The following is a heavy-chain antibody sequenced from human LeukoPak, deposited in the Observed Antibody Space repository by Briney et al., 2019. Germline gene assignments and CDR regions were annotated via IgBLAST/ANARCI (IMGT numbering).Heavy chain of an antibody. CDR3: ARVYYDYVWGSYRYLGHDAFDI. D-gene: IGHD3-16*02. V-gene: IGHV4-34*01. CDR2: INHSGST. Sequence: SETLSLTCAAYGGSFSGYYWSWIRQPPGKGLEWIREINHSGSTNYNPSLKSRVTISVDTSKNQFSLKLSSVTAADTAVYYCARVYYDYVWGSYRYLGHDAFDIWGQGTMVTVSS. CDR1: GGSFSGYY. J-gene: IGHJ3*02.